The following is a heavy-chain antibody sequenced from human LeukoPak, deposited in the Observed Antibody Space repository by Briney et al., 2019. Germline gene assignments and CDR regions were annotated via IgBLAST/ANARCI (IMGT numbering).Heavy chain of an antibody. Sequence: GGSLRLSCAASGFTFSSYAMHWVRQAPGKGLEWVAVISYDGSNKYYADSVKGRFTISRDNSKNTLYLQMNSLRAEDTAVYYCARVKSRGNYYYYYGMDVWGQGTTVTASS. J-gene: IGHJ6*02. CDR2: ISYDGSNK. CDR3: ARVKSRGNYYYYYGMDV. D-gene: IGHD3-10*01. V-gene: IGHV3-30-3*01. CDR1: GFTFSSYA.